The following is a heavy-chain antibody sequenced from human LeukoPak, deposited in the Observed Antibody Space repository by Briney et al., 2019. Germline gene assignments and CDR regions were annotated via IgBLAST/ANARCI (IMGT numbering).Heavy chain of an antibody. Sequence: SQTLSLTCTVSGGSISSGSYYWSWIRQPAGKGLEWIGRIYTSGSTNYNPSLKSRVTISVDTSKNQFSLKLSSVTAADTAVYYCASPDLAGGDAFDIWGQGTMVTVSS. D-gene: IGHD1-14*01. J-gene: IGHJ3*02. V-gene: IGHV4-61*02. CDR1: GGSISSGSYY. CDR3: ASPDLAGGDAFDI. CDR2: IYTSGST.